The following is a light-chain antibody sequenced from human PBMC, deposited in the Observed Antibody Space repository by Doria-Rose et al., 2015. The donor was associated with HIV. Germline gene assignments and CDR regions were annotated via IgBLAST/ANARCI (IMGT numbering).Light chain of an antibody. Sequence: TQSPESLGMSLGERATLNCKSNQSLLYTSKNYLAWYQQKPGQPPKLLIYWPSTRQSGVPARFSGSGSGTDFTLTISSLEAEDVAVYYCHQYYDTPSFGPGTTVDIK. V-gene: IGKV4-1*01. CDR1: QSLLYTSKNY. CDR3: HQYYDTPS. J-gene: IGKJ3*01. CDR2: WPS.